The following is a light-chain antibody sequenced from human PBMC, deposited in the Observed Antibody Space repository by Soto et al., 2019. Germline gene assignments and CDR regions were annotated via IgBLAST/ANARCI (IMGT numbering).Light chain of an antibody. CDR3: QQYSDYSA. J-gene: IGKJ1*01. CDR1: QSISNW. Sequence: DIHMTQSPSTLSASVGERVTITCRASQSISNWLAWYQQKPGKAPKVLIYEASSLESGVPSRFSGSGSGTEFTLTISSLQPDDYATYYCQQYSDYSAFGQGTKVDIK. CDR2: EAS. V-gene: IGKV1-5*03.